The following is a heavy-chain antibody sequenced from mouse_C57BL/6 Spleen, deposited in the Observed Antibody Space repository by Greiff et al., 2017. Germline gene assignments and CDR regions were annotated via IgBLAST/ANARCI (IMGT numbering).Heavy chain of an antibody. D-gene: IGHD1-1*01. CDR2: IHPNSGST. J-gene: IGHJ2*01. CDR1: GYTFTSYW. V-gene: IGHV1-64*01. Sequence: QVQLKQPGAELVKPGASVTLSCKASGYTFTSYWMHWVKQRPGQGLEWIGMIHPNSGSTNYNEKFKSKATLTVDKSSSTAYMQRSSLTSEYSAVYYCARNYYCSRDYFDYWGQGTTLTVSS. CDR3: ARNYYCSRDYFDY.